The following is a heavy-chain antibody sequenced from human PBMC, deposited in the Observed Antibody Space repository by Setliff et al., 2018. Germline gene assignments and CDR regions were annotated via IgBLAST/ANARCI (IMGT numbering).Heavy chain of an antibody. CDR3: ARDMSPDIMWELPVDS. CDR1: GFSFSNYG. CDR2: ISTSSGSR. Sequence: GGSLRLSCVVSGFSFSNYGMTWVRQAPGKGLEWISYISTSSGSRYYADSVKGRFTISRDNANQSLYLQMNSLRAEDTAVYYCARDMSPDIMWELPVDSWGQGTLVTVPS. D-gene: IGHD1-26*01. J-gene: IGHJ4*02. V-gene: IGHV3-48*01.